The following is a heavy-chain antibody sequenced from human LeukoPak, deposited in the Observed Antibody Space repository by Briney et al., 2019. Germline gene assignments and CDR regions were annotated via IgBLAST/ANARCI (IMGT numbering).Heavy chain of an antibody. D-gene: IGHD6-13*01. V-gene: IGHV3-23*01. J-gene: IGHJ4*02. CDR3: AKVDSGIVATGSPYFDY. CDR1: GFTVSSNY. Sequence: PGGSLRLSCAASGFTVSSNYMSWVRQAPGKGLEWVSAFSGSGVSTHYADSVKGRFTISRDNSKNTLYLQMNSLRAEDTAVYYCAKVDSGIVATGSPYFDYWGQGTLVTVSS. CDR2: FSGSGVST.